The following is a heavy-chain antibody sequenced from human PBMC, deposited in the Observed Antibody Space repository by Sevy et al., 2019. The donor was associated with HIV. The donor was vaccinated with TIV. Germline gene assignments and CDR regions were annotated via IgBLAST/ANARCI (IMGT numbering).Heavy chain of an antibody. CDR3: ARDRSYSSPFLVDY. CDR2: INPNSGGT. J-gene: IGHJ4*02. V-gene: IGHV1-2*02. D-gene: IGHD1-26*01. Sequence: ASVKVSCKASRYTFTGYYMHWVRQAPGQGLEWMGWINPNSGGTNYAQKFQGRVTMTRDTSISTAYMELSRLRSDDTAVYYCARDRSYSSPFLVDYWGQGTLVTVSS. CDR1: RYTFTGYY.